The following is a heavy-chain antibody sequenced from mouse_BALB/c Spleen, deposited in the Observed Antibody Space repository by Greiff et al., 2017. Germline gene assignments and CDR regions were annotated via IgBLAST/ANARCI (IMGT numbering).Heavy chain of an antibody. J-gene: IGHJ1*01. CDR1: GYTFSSYW. D-gene: IGHD3-3*01. CDR2: ILPGSGST. V-gene: IGHV1-9*01. CDR3: ARRAQGWYFDV. Sequence: QVQLKQSGAELMKPGASVKISCKATGYTFSSYWIEWVKQRPGHGLEWIGEILPGSGSTNYNEKFKGKATFTADTSSNTAYMQLSSLTSEDSAVYYCARRAQGWYFDVWGAGTTVTVSS.